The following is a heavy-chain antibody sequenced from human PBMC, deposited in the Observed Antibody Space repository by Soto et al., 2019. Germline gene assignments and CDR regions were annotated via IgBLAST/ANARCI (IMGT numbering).Heavy chain of an antibody. J-gene: IGHJ4*02. CDR1: GGTFSSYA. D-gene: IGHD2-15*01. Sequence: SVTVSCKASGGTFSSYAISWVRQAPGQGLEWMGRIIPIVGTANYAQKFQRRVTITADESTSIAYMELSSLRSEDTVVYYCARGPCSGGSCYLGFDYWGQGTLVTVSS. CDR2: IIPIVGTA. V-gene: IGHV1-69*13. CDR3: ARGPCSGGSCYLGFDY.